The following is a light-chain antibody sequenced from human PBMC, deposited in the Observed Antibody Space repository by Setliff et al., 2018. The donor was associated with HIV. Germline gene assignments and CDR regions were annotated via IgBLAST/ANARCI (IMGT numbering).Light chain of an antibody. CDR2: EVS. CDR1: SRDVGAYNY. V-gene: IGLV2-14*01. Sequence: QSVLTQPASVSGSPGQSITISCTGTSRDVGAYNYVSWYQQHPGKAPKLMISEVSDRPSGVSNRFSGSKSGDTASLTISGLQAEDEADYYCSSYTSSSTWVFGGGTQLTVL. J-gene: IGLJ3*02. CDR3: SSYTSSSTWV.